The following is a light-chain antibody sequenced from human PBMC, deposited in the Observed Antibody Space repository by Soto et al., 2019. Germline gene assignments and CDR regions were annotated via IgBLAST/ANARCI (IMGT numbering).Light chain of an antibody. CDR3: NSYTSRSTGV. Sequence: QSALTQPASVSGSPGQSITISCTGTSSDVGGYNYVSWYQQHPGKAPKLLIYEVSNRPSGVSNRFSGSKSGNTASLTISGLQAEDEADHYCNSYTSRSTGVFGTGTKVTVL. CDR2: EVS. V-gene: IGLV2-14*01. J-gene: IGLJ1*01. CDR1: SSDVGGYNY.